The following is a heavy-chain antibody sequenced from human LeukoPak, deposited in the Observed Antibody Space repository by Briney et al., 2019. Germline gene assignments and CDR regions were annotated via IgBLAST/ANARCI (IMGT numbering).Heavy chain of an antibody. J-gene: IGHJ4*02. V-gene: IGHV4-59*01. CDR1: GGSMSSYY. D-gene: IGHD3-16*01. CDR2: IYHSGST. CDR3: ARRGTSMGPDTI. Sequence: SETLSLTCSVSGGSMSSYYWSWIRQSPGKGLEWIGYIYHSGSTDYNSSLKSRVTISEDTSKKQFSLKVSSVTAADTAVYYCARRGTSMGPDTIWGQGTLVTVSS.